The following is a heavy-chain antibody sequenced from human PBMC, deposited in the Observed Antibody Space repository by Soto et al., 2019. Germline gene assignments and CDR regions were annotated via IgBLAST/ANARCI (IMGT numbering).Heavy chain of an antibody. D-gene: IGHD3-10*01. CDR2: MRSQPYGGTA. CDR3: IGSFPF. V-gene: IGHV3-49*03. Sequence: GGFLRLSCTASGFPFGNFLMSWFRQAPGKGMEWVGFMRSQPYGGTAEYAASVRGRFTISRDDSKGIAYLQMNSLQTEDSGVYYCIGSFPFWGQGTLVNVSS. CDR1: GFPFGNFL. J-gene: IGHJ4*02.